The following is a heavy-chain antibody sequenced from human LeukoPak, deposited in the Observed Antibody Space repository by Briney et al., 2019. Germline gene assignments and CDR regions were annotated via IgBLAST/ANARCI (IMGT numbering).Heavy chain of an antibody. CDR3: ARDRSIAVAGTGAVYYYGMDV. V-gene: IGHV3-21*01. D-gene: IGHD6-19*01. Sequence: GGSLRLSCAASGFTFSSYSMNWVRQAPGKGREWVSSISSSSYIYYADSVKGRFTISRDNAKNSLYLQMNSLRAEDTAVYYCARDRSIAVAGTGAVYYYGMDVWGQGTTVTVSS. CDR2: ISSSSYI. CDR1: GFTFSSYS. J-gene: IGHJ6*02.